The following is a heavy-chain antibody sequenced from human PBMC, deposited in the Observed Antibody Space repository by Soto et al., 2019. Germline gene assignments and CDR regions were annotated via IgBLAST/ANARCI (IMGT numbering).Heavy chain of an antibody. Sequence: ASVKVSCKASGYTFSDYYLHWLRQAPGQGLEWMGWISPKSGGTHYAPKFEGRVTLTTDTSISTAFMELSRLTSDDTAVYYCARGPRTQLWFPNVYWGQGTLVTVSS. CDR1: GYTFSDYY. CDR3: ARGPRTQLWFPNVY. D-gene: IGHD5-18*01. CDR2: ISPKSGGT. J-gene: IGHJ4*02. V-gene: IGHV1-2*02.